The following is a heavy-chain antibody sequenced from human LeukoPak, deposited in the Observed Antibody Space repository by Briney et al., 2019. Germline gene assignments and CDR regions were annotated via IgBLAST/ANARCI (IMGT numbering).Heavy chain of an antibody. J-gene: IGHJ4*02. D-gene: IGHD3-3*01. V-gene: IGHV3-48*03. CDR1: GFTFSSYE. CDR2: ISSSGSAI. Sequence: GGSLRLSCAASGFTFSSYEMNWVRQAPGKGLEWVSYISSSGSAIYYADSVKGRFTISRDNAKNSLYLQMNSLRAEDTAVYYCARGWRYFDFWGQGTLVTVSS. CDR3: ARGWRYFDF.